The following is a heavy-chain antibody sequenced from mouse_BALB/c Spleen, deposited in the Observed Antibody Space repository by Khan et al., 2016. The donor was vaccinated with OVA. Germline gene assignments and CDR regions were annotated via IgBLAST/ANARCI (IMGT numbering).Heavy chain of an antibody. CDR3: DRQRYDHYYIMDY. V-gene: IGHV2-6-1*01. CDR1: WFPLTNYV. CDR2: IWSDGSA. J-gene: IGHJ4*01. D-gene: IGHD2-12*01. Sequence: QVQLKQSGPGPVAPSHSLSITFTISWFPLTNYVVHWVRQPPGKGLEWLVVIWSDGSASYNSSLKSRLSIIKYNPMSQVLLKMNIRHTDDTAMYDCDRQRYDHYYIMDYWGQGTSVTVSS.